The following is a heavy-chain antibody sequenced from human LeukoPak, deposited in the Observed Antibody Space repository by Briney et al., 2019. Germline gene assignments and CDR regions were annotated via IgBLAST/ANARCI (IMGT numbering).Heavy chain of an antibody. J-gene: IGHJ4*02. Sequence: GRSLRLSCAASGFTFSSYGMHWVRQAPGKGLEWVAVISYDGSNKYYADSVKGRFTISRDNSKNTLYLQMNSLRAEDTAVYYCATDSSWILDYWGQGTLVAVSS. CDR2: ISYDGSNK. CDR1: GFTFSSYG. CDR3: ATDSSWILDY. D-gene: IGHD5-18*01. V-gene: IGHV3-30*03.